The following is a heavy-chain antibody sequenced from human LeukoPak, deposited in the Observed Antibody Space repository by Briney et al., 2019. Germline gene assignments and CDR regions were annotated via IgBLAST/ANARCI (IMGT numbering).Heavy chain of an antibody. V-gene: IGHV3-66*01. CDR3: AREDDSSGYYEGAFDI. CDR1: GFTVSSNY. J-gene: IGHJ3*02. Sequence: GGSLRLSCAAYGFTVSSNYMSWVRQAPGKGLEWVSVIYSGGSTYYADSVKGRFTISRDNAKNTLFMQMNSLRAEDTAVYYCAREDDSSGYYEGAFDIWGQGTMVTVSS. D-gene: IGHD3-22*01. CDR2: IYSGGST.